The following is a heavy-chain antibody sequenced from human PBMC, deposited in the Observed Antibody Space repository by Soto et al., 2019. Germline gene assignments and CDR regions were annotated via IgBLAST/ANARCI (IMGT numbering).Heavy chain of an antibody. V-gene: IGHV3-53*01. Sequence: LRLSCAASGFTVSSNYMSWVRQSPGKGLEWVSVIYSGGSTYYADSVKGRFTISRDNSKNTLYLQMNSLRAEDTAVYYCARDRVESGYPEYFQHWGQGTLVTVSS. CDR2: IYSGGST. J-gene: IGHJ1*01. CDR1: GFTVSSNY. D-gene: IGHD3-22*01. CDR3: ARDRVESGYPEYFQH.